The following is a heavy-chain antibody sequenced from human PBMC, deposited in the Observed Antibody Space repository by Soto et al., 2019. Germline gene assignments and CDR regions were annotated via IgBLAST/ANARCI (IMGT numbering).Heavy chain of an antibody. Sequence: ASVKVSCKASGYTFTGYYMHWVRQAPGQGLEWMGWINPNSGGTNYAQKFQGWVTMTRDTSISTAYMELSRLRSDDTAVYYCAAAIALVADTLDYYGMDLWGQGTTVTVSS. J-gene: IGHJ6*02. V-gene: IGHV1-2*04. CDR3: AAAIALVADTLDYYGMDL. D-gene: IGHD2-15*01. CDR1: GYTFTGYY. CDR2: INPNSGGT.